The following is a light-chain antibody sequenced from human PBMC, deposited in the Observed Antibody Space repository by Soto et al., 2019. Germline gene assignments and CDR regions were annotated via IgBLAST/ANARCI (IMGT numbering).Light chain of an antibody. V-gene: IGLV2-14*01. J-gene: IGLJ1*01. CDR3: CSYAGSYTHYV. CDR2: EVS. Sequence: QSALTQPASVSGSPGQSITISCTGTSSDVGGYNYVSWYQQHPGKAPKLMIYEVSNRPSGVPDRFSGSKSGNTASLTISGLQAEDEADYYCCSYAGSYTHYVFGTGTKLTVL. CDR1: SSDVGGYNY.